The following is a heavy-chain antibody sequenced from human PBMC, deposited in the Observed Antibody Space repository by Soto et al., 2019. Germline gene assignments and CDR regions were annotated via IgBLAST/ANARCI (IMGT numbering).Heavy chain of an antibody. D-gene: IGHD3-10*01. J-gene: IGHJ4*02. Sequence: QVQLVQSGAEVKKPGSSVKVSCKASGGTFSSYTISWVRQAPGQGLEWMGRIIPILGIANYAQKFQDRVTSSANESTNTAYIELSSPRSEDTAVYYCAGDPRSGHPYLRGFDYWGQGTLVTVSS. V-gene: IGHV1-69*08. CDR3: AGDPRSGHPYLRGFDY. CDR2: IIPILGIA. CDR1: GGTFSSYT.